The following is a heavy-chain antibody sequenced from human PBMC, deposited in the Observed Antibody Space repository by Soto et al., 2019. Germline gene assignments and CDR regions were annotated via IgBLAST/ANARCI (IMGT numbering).Heavy chain of an antibody. J-gene: IGHJ4*02. V-gene: IGHV1-18*04. CDR2: LNTGDGNT. Sequence: QVLLVQSGAEVKKPGASVKVSCKASGYSFSTYGVSWVRQAPGQGLEWMGWLNTGDGNTAYAQKLQGRITLTTDTSTTTAYMELRSLRSADTAIYYWARVENYGSARDVFDHLGQGTLVTVSS. CDR3: ARVENYGSARDVFDH. D-gene: IGHD3-10*01. CDR1: GYSFSTYG.